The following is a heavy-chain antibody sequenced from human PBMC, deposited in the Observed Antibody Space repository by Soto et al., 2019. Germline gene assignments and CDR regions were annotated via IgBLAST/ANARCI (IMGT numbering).Heavy chain of an antibody. D-gene: IGHD3-3*01. Sequence: SETLSLTCAVYGGSFSGYYWSWIRQPPGKGLEWIGEINHSGSTNYNPSLKSRVTISVDTSKNQFSLKLSSVTAADTAVYYCARGRNRQSLGYDFWSGYGWFDPWGQGTLVTVSS. CDR3: ARGRNRQSLGYDFWSGYGWFDP. J-gene: IGHJ5*02. V-gene: IGHV4-34*01. CDR1: GGSFSGYY. CDR2: INHSGST.